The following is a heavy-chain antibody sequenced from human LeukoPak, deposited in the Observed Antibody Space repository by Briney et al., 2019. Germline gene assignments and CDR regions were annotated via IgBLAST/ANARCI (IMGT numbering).Heavy chain of an antibody. CDR3: ARGVYPVYYYDSSGLMDV. D-gene: IGHD3-22*01. V-gene: IGHV1-8*01. CDR1: GYTFTSYD. CDR2: MNPNSGNT. Sequence: ASVKVSCKASGYTFTSYDINWVRQATGQGLEWMGWMNPNSGNTGYAQKFQGRVTMTRNTSISTAYMELRSLRSDDTAVYYCARGVYPVYYYDSSGLMDVWGQGTTVTVSS. J-gene: IGHJ6*02.